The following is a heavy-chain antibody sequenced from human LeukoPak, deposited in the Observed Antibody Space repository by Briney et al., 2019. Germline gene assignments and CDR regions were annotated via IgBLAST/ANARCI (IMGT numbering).Heavy chain of an antibody. CDR3: ARGFAGATVTTFDY. D-gene: IGHD4-17*01. Sequence: PSETLSLTCAVSGGSISSGGYSWSWIRQPPGKGLEWIGHIYHSGSTYYNPSLKSRVTISVDRSKNQFSLKLSSVTAADTAVYYCARGFAGATVTTFDYWGQGTLVTVSS. CDR1: GGSISSGGYS. V-gene: IGHV4-30-2*01. J-gene: IGHJ4*02. CDR2: IYHSGST.